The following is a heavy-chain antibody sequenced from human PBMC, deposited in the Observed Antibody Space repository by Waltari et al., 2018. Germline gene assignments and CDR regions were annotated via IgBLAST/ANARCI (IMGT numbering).Heavy chain of an antibody. V-gene: IGHV3-53*02. CDR1: GFTVSSTY. Sequence: EVQLVETGGGLIQPGGSLRLSCAASGFTVSSTYMSWVRQAPGKGLEWVSVIYSGGSTYYADSVKGRFTISRDNSKNTLYLQMNSLRAEDTAVYYCARGGGIAAADTFDYWGQGTLVTVSS. D-gene: IGHD6-13*01. CDR3: ARGGGIAAADTFDY. J-gene: IGHJ4*02. CDR2: IYSGGST.